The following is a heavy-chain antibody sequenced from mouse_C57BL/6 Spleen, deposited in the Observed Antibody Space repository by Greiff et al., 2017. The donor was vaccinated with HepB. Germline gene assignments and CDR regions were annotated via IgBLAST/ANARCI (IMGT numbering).Heavy chain of an antibody. J-gene: IGHJ3*01. Sequence: EVQRVESGGGLVQPGGSLKLSCAASGFTFSDYGMAWVRQAPRKGPEWVAFISNLAYSIYYADTVTGRFTISRENAKNTLYLEMSSLRSEDTAMYYCARDSEGFAYWGQGTLVTVSA. D-gene: IGHD6-1*01. CDR3: ARDSEGFAY. V-gene: IGHV5-15*01. CDR1: GFTFSDYG. CDR2: ISNLAYSI.